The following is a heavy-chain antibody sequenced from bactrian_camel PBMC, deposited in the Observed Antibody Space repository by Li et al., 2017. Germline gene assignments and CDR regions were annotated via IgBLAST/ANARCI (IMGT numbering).Heavy chain of an antibody. D-gene: IGHD4*01. V-gene: IGHV3S25*01. J-gene: IGHJ6*01. CDR1: GFTFSGYW. CDR3: VRDYKSGGYRDDFGY. Sequence: QLVESGGGSVQAGGSLRLSCSASGFTFSGYWMYWVRQTPAKGLEWVSGVASNGGSTEYADSIVGRFTISRDNAKNMVYLHMTSLKPEDTGVYYCVRDYKSGGYRDDFGYWGQGTQVTVS. CDR2: VASNGGST.